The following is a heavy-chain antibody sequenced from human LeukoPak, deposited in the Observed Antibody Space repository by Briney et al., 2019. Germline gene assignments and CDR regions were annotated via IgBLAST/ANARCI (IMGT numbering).Heavy chain of an antibody. CDR1: GGSISSSSYY. Sequence: SETLSLTCTVSGGSISSSSYYWGWIRQPPGKGLEWIGSIYYSGSTYYNPSLKSRVTISVDTSKNQFSLKLSSVTAADTAVYYCARDRGGRRKASDSSGYPPRGFDYWGQGTLVTVSS. CDR3: ARDRGGRRKASDSSGYPPRGFDY. D-gene: IGHD3-22*01. J-gene: IGHJ4*02. V-gene: IGHV4-39*07. CDR2: IYYSGST.